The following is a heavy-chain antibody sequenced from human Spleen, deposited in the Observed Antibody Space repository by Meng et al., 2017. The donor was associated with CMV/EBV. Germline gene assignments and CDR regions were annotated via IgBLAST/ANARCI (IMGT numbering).Heavy chain of an antibody. CDR3: ARGHGRDFDY. CDR1: GGTISGSNNY. V-gene: IGHV4-39*07. Sequence: SETLSLTCSVSGGTISGSNNYWGWVRQPPGKGLEWIASIFHTGTTYSNPSLKSRITISVDTSKSQVSLKLRSVTAADTAVYYCARGHGRDFDYWGQGTLVTVSS. D-gene: IGHD5-24*01. J-gene: IGHJ4*02. CDR2: IFHTGTT.